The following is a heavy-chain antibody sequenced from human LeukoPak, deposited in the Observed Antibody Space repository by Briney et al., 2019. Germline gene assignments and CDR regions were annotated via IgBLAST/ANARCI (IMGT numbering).Heavy chain of an antibody. V-gene: IGHV1-8*01. D-gene: IGHD3-22*01. CDR1: GYTFTSYD. Sequence: GASVKVSCKASGYTFTSYDINWVRQATGQGLEWMGWMNPNSGNTGYAQKFQGRVTMTRNTSISTAYMELSSLRAEDTAVYFCAKVRFDSSGYYYTYYYYGMDVWGQGTTVTVSS. CDR3: AKVRFDSSGYYYTYYYYGMDV. J-gene: IGHJ6*02. CDR2: MNPNSGNT.